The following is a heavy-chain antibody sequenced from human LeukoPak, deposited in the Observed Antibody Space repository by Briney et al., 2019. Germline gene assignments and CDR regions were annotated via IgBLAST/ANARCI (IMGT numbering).Heavy chain of an antibody. CDR1: GFTFSSYW. Sequence: QTGGSLRLSCAASGFTFSSYWMSWVRQAPGKGLEWVANIKQDGSEKYYVDSVKGRFTISRDNAKNSLYLQMNSLRAEDMAVYFCAREFSKSAFDSWGQGTLVTVSS. V-gene: IGHV3-7*01. CDR2: IKQDGSEK. J-gene: IGHJ4*02. CDR3: AREFSKSAFDS.